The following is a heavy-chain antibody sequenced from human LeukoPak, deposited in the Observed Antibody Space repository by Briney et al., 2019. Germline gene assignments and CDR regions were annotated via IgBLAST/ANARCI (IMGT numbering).Heavy chain of an antibody. CDR3: AKDYSDDSSGYYLPHYYYYGMDV. D-gene: IGHD3-22*01. V-gene: IGHV1-2*02. CDR2: INPNSGGT. Sequence: ASVKVSCKASGYTFTGYYMHWVRQAPGQGLEWMGWINPNSGGTNYAQKFQGRVTMTRDTSISTAYMELSRLRSDDTAVYYCAKDYSDDSSGYYLPHYYYYGMDVWGQGTTVTVSS. J-gene: IGHJ6*02. CDR1: GYTFTGYY.